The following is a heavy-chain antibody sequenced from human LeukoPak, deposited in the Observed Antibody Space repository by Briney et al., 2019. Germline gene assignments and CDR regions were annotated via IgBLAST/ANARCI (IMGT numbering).Heavy chain of an antibody. J-gene: IGHJ3*02. Sequence: SQTLSLTCAISGDSVVTNNVAWNWVRQSPSRGLEWLGRTYIRSKWYNEYAVSVKSRITINPDTSRNHFSLQLNSVIPEGTAVYDCTRGKYSGFDIWGQGTMVTVSS. CDR3: TRGKYSGFDI. CDR1: GDSVVTNNVA. D-gene: IGHD2-21*01. CDR2: TYIRSKWYN. V-gene: IGHV6-1*01.